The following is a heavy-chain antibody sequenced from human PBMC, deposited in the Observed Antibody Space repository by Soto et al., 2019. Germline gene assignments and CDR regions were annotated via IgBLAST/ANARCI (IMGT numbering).Heavy chain of an antibody. V-gene: IGHV1-18*04. CDR2: ISTYNGYT. J-gene: IGHJ5*02. CDR3: ARDQVAVAGTDPWFDP. D-gene: IGHD2-15*01. CDR1: GYTFTAYG. Sequence: VQLLQSGAEVRKAGASVKVSCETSGYTFTAYGISWVRQAPGQGLEWMGWISTYNGYTKNAQKSQGRVTMTVDTSTNTAYMERRSLTSDDTAVYYCARDQVAVAGTDPWFDPWGQGPLVTVSS.